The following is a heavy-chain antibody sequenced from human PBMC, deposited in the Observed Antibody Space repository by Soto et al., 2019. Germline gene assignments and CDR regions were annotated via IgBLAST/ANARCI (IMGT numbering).Heavy chain of an antibody. J-gene: IGHJ4*02. CDR2: IYPGDSDT. D-gene: IGHD6-19*01. CDR1: GYTFTSYW. CDR3: ARQDGSALYYFDY. V-gene: IGHV5-51*01. Sequence: GESLKISGKGSGYTFTSYWIAWVRQMPGKGLEWMGIIYPGDSDTRYSPSFQGQVSISADKSISTAYLQWSSLKASDTAMYYCARQDGSALYYFDYWGQGTLVTVSS.